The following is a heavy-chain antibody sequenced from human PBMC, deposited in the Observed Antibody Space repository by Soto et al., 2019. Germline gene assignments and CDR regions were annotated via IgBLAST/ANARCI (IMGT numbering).Heavy chain of an antibody. Sequence: QVQLQQWGAGLLKPSETLSLTCAVYGGSFSGYYWSWIRQPPGKGLEWIGEINHSGSTNYNPSLKSRITISVDTSKNQFSLELSAVTAGATAVYCCARGHQLRGSDGSVPFDYWGQGTLVTVSS. CDR3: ARGHQLRGSDGSVPFDY. V-gene: IGHV4-34*01. D-gene: IGHD3-10*01. CDR1: GGSFSGYY. CDR2: INHSGST. J-gene: IGHJ4*02.